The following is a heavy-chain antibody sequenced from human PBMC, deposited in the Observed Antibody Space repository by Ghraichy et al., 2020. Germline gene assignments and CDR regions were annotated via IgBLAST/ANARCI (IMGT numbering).Heavy chain of an antibody. CDR2: IYSGGST. V-gene: IGHV3-66*01. D-gene: IGHD6-13*01. J-gene: IGHJ4*02. Sequence: GGSLRLSCAASGFTVSSNYMSWVRQAPGKGLEWVSVIYSGGSTYYADSVKGRFTISRDNSKNTLYLQMNSLRAEDTAVYYCARDKGSSWHPLGYFDYWGQGTLVTVSS. CDR1: GFTVSSNY. CDR3: ARDKGSSWHPLGYFDY.